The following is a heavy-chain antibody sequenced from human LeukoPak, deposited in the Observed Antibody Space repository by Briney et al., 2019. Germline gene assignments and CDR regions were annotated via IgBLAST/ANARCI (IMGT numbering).Heavy chain of an antibody. CDR1: GFTFRSYG. Sequence: GGSLRLSCVASGFTFRSYGIHWVRQAPGKGLEWLAFIWYDEITKNYADSVKGRFTISRDNSKNTLYLQMNSLRAEDTAVYYCARERKSYSSSWSGMNWFDPWGQGTLVTVSS. D-gene: IGHD6-13*01. CDR3: ARERKSYSSSWSGMNWFDP. V-gene: IGHV3-30*02. J-gene: IGHJ5*02. CDR2: IWYDEITK.